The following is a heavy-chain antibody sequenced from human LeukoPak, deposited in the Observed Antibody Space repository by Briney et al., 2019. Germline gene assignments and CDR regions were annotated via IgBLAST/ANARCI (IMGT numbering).Heavy chain of an antibody. D-gene: IGHD3-10*01. CDR1: GFTFSSYW. Sequence: PGGSLRLFCAASGFTFSSYWMHWVRQAPGKGLVWVSRINSDGSSTSYADSVKGRFTISRDNAKNTLYLQMNSLRAEDTAVYYCASSGLLCFGELSYFDYWGQGTLVTVSS. CDR3: ASSGLLCFGELSYFDY. V-gene: IGHV3-74*01. J-gene: IGHJ4*02. CDR2: INSDGSST.